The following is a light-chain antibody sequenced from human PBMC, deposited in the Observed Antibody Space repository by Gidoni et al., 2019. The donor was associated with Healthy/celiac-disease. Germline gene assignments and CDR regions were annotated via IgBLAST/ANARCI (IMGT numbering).Light chain of an antibody. J-gene: IGLJ2*01. CDR3: QSYDSSLSGSV. CDR1: STNIGAGYD. V-gene: IGLV1-40*01. CDR2: GNC. Sequence: QSVLTQPPSVSGAPGQRVTISCTGSSTNIGAGYDVHWYQQIPGTAPKLLIYGNCNRPSGVPDRFSCSKSGTSASLAITGLQAEDEADYYCQSYDSSLSGSVFGGGTKLTVL.